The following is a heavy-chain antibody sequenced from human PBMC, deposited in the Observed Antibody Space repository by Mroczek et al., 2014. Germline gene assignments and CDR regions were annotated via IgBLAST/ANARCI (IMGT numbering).Heavy chain of an antibody. V-gene: IGHV3-21*01. CDR1: GFTFSSYS. Sequence: EVQLVETGGGLVKPGGSLRLSCAASGFTFSSYSMNWVRQAPGKGLEWVSSISSSSSYIYYADSVKGRFTISRDNAKNSLYLQMNSLRAEDTAVYYCARRNGSQKSYYYYGMDVWGQGTTVTVSS. CDR3: ARRNGSQKSYYYYGMDV. D-gene: IGHD1-26*01. CDR2: ISSSSSYI. J-gene: IGHJ6*02.